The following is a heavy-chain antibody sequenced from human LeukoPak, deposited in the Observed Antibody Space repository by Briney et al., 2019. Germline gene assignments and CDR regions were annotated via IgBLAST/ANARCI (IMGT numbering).Heavy chain of an antibody. Sequence: GGSLRLSCAVSGLTFSRDWMSWVRQAPGKGLEWVAMIKQDGSDKYYVDSVKGRFTISSDNTKNSLNLQMNSLRAEDTAVYYCATLDTAMVTNFGYWGQGTLVTVSS. V-gene: IGHV3-7*01. CDR3: ATLDTAMVTNFGY. D-gene: IGHD5-18*01. CDR1: GLTFSRDW. J-gene: IGHJ4*02. CDR2: IKQDGSDK.